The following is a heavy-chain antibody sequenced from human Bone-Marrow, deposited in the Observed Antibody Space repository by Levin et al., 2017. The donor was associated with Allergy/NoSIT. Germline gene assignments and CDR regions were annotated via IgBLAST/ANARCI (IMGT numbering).Heavy chain of an antibody. CDR3: ARYCSSASCYFDAFDI. Sequence: GESLKISCVGSGFIVSDNYMSWVRQAPGKGLEWVSVMYSGAGTTFYADSVKGRFTISRDNSKNTLYLQMDNLRADDTAMYYCARYCSSASCYFDAFDIWGQGTMVTVSS. V-gene: IGHV3-53*01. D-gene: IGHD2-2*01. CDR1: GFIVSDNY. J-gene: IGHJ3*02. CDR2: MYSGAGTT.